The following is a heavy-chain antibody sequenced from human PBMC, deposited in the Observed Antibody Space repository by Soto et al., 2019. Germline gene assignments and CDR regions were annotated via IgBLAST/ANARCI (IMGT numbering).Heavy chain of an antibody. CDR1: GGSVTNSSYY. V-gene: IGHV4-39*01. J-gene: IGHJ4*02. D-gene: IGHD4-17*01. Sequence: PSETLSLTCTVSGGSVTNSSYYWGWIRQSPGKGLEWIGSVYYRGRSYSKSSVKSRVTISVDTSKNRFSLSLNSVTASDTAVCFCVSQRTTVPTQAYFDYWGPGALVTVS. CDR2: VYYRGRS. CDR3: VSQRTTVPTQAYFDY.